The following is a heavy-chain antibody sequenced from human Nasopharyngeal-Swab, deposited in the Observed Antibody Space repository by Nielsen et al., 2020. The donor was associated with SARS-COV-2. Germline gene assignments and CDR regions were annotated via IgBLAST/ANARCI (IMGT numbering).Heavy chain of an antibody. CDR3: VRGGYYFMDV. CDR2: FSTTGSAI. V-gene: IGHV3-48*03. J-gene: IGHJ6*03. Sequence: VRQAPGKGPEWLSYFSTTGSAIYYADSVRGRFTISRDNTKNSLYLQMNSLRAEDTDVYYCVRGGYYFMDVWGKGTRVTVSS.